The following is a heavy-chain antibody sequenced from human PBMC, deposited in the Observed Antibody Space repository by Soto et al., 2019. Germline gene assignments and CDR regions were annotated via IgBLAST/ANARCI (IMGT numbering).Heavy chain of an antibody. CDR2: INHSGST. D-gene: IGHD6-6*01. CDR1: GGTFSGYY. CDR3: ARVIAARPPYNYYYMDV. J-gene: IGHJ6*03. V-gene: IGHV4-34*01. Sequence: SETLXLTCAVYGGTFSGYYWSWIRPPPGKGLEWIGEINHSGSTNYNPSLKSRVTISVDTSKNQFSLKLSSVTAADTAVYYCARVIAARPPYNYYYMDVWGKGTTVTVSS.